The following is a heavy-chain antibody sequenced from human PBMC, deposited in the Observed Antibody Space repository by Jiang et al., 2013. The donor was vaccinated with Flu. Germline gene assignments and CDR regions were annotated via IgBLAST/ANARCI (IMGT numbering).Heavy chain of an antibody. D-gene: IGHD3-22*01. V-gene: IGHV1-2*02. Sequence: GAEVRSLGPSVKVSCKASGYTFTGYYMHWVRQAPGQGLEWMGWINPNSGGTNYAQKFQGRVTMTRDTSISTAYMELSRLRSDDTAVYYCARARRGYYDSSGYLDNWGQGTLVTVSS. J-gene: IGHJ4*02. CDR2: INPNSGGT. CDR1: GYTFTGYY. CDR3: ARARRGYYDSSGYLDN.